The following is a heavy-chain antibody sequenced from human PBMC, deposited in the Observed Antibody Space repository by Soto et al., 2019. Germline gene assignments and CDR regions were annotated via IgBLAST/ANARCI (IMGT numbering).Heavy chain of an antibody. Sequence: ASVKVSCKASAGTFSSYAISWVRQAPGQGLEWMGGIIAGNGNTNYSQKFQGRVTITRDTSASTAYMELSSLRSEDTAVYYCATCDFDWLLFYWGQGTLVTVSS. V-gene: IGHV1-3*01. J-gene: IGHJ4*02. CDR3: ATCDFDWLLFY. CDR2: IIAGNGNT. D-gene: IGHD3-9*01. CDR1: AGTFSSYA.